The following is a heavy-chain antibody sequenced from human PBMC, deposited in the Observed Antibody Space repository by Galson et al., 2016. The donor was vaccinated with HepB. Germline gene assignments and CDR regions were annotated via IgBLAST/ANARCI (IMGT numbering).Heavy chain of an antibody. CDR3: ARDTVSDAFGI. Sequence: ETLSLTCIVSGGSISTYYWSWIRQPPGKGLEWIGFAHYNGRAKYNPSLKSRVSISVDTSKNQFSLTLSSVTAADTAVYYCARDTVSDAFGIWGQGTVVTVSS. V-gene: IGHV4-59*01. D-gene: IGHD5/OR15-5a*01. CDR1: GGSISTYY. CDR2: AHYNGRA. J-gene: IGHJ3*02.